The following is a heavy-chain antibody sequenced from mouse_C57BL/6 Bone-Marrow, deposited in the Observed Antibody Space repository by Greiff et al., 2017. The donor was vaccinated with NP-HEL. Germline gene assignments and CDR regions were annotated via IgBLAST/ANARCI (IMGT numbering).Heavy chain of an antibody. CDR3: ARRYGSSYDAMDY. J-gene: IGHJ4*01. Sequence: DVQLVESGGDLVKPGGSLKLSCAASGFTFSSYGMSWVRQTPDKRLEWVATISSGGSYTYYPDSVKGRFTISRDNAKNTLYLQMSSLKSEDTAMYYCARRYGSSYDAMDYWGQGTSVTVSS. D-gene: IGHD1-1*01. CDR2: ISSGGSYT. CDR1: GFTFSSYG. V-gene: IGHV5-6*01.